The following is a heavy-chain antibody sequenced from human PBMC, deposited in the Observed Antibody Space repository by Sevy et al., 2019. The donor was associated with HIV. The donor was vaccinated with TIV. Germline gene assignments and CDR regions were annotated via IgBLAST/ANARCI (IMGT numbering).Heavy chain of an antibody. Sequence: GGSLRLSCAASGFTFSSYAMSWVRQAPGKGLEWVSAISGSGGSTYYADSVKGRFTISRDNSKNTLYLQMNSLRAEDTAVYYCAEGGWEVGATGGPGPFDYWGQGTLVTVSS. D-gene: IGHD1-26*01. CDR2: ISGSGGST. V-gene: IGHV3-23*01. CDR1: GFTFSSYA. CDR3: AEGGWEVGATGGPGPFDY. J-gene: IGHJ4*02.